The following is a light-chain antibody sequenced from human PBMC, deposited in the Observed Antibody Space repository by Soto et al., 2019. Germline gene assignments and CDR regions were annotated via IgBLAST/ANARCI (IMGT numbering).Light chain of an antibody. Sequence: DIQMTQSPSTLSASVGYRVTITCRASQSFGRWLAWYQQKPGKAPKLLIYKASILQSGVPSRFSGSGSGTEFTLTISSLQRDDFATYYCQQYNSYSRTFGQGTKVDIK. CDR2: KAS. V-gene: IGKV1-5*03. CDR3: QQYNSYSRT. CDR1: QSFGRW. J-gene: IGKJ1*01.